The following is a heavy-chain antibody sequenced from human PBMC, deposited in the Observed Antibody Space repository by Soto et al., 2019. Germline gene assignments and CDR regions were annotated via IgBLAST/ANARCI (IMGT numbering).Heavy chain of an antibody. CDR1: GFTFSSYS. Sequence: GGSLRLSCAASGFTFSSYSMNWVRQAPGKGLEWVSYISSSSSTIYYTDSVKGRFTISRDNAKNSLYLQMNSLRAEDTAVYYCARMPTYYYGSGPFDPWGPGTLVTVSS. CDR2: ISSSSSTI. V-gene: IGHV3-48*01. CDR3: ARMPTYYYGSGPFDP. J-gene: IGHJ5*02. D-gene: IGHD3-10*01.